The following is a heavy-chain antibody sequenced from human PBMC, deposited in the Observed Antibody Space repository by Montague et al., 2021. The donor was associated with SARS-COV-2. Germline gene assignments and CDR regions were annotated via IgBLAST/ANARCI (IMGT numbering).Heavy chain of an antibody. V-gene: IGHV4-39*01. D-gene: IGHD4-17*01. J-gene: IGHJ5*02. CDR2: IYNSGTT. CDR3: ARHRNYGDHSLDNWFHP. Sequence: SETLSLTCTVSGDSTSCPNCYWGWIRQAPGKGLDWIGTIYNSGTTYYNPSLKSRLTISIDTSKNQFSLKLTSVTAADTAVYYCARHRNYGDHSLDNWFHPWGQGTRVPVPP. CDR1: GDSTSCPNCY.